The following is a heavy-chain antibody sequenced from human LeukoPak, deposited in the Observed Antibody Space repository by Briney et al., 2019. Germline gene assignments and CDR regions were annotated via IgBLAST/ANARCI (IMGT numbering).Heavy chain of an antibody. CDR3: ARGPDYYDSSGYPWGWFDP. CDR2: ISGSGGST. CDR1: GFTFSTCA. V-gene: IGHV3-23*01. D-gene: IGHD3-22*01. Sequence: GGSLILSCAASGFTFSTCAMGWVRQAPGKGLGWVSAISGSGGSTFYADSVKGRFTISRDNSKNTVYLQMSGLRAEDTAVYYCARGPDYYDSSGYPWGWFDPWGQGTLVTVSS. J-gene: IGHJ5*02.